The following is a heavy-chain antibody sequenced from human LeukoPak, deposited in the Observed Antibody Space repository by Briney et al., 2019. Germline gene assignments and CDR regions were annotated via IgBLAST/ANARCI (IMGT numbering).Heavy chain of an antibody. D-gene: IGHD5-12*01. J-gene: IGHJ4*02. CDR2: IYYSGST. V-gene: IGHV4-59*08. CDR1: GGSISSYY. CDR3: ARHAWLRSGPESKKGWYFDY. Sequence: SETLSLTCTVSGGSISSYYWSWIRQPPGKGLEWIGYIYYSGSTNYNPSLKSRVTISVDTSKNQFSLKLSSVTAADTAVYYCARHAWLRSGPESKKGWYFDYWGQGTLVTVSS.